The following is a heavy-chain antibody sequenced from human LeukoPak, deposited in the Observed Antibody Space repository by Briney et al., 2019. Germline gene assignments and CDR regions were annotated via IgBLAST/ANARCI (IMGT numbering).Heavy chain of an antibody. CDR3: ASRLIRGSSGYRHDAFDI. CDR2: ISGSGGST. J-gene: IGHJ3*02. V-gene: IGHV3-23*01. CDR1: GFTFYTYA. Sequence: PGGSLRLSCAASGFTFYTYAMSWVRQAPGKGLEWVSAISGSGGSTYYADSVKGRFTVSRDNSKNTLYLQMNSLRAEDAAVYYCASRLIRGSSGYRHDAFDIWGQGTMVTVSS. D-gene: IGHD3-22*01.